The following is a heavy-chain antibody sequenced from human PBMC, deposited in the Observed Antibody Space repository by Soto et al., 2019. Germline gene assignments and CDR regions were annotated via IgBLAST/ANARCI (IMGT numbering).Heavy chain of an antibody. Sequence: GSLMLCCAAAGLTFSNAWMSLVRQAPGKGLEWVGRIKSKTDGGTTDYAAPVKGRFTISRDDSKNTLYLQMNSLKTEDTAVYYCTTGYSSSWFHWFDPWGQGTLVTVSS. J-gene: IGHJ5*02. CDR1: GLTFSNAW. CDR3: TTGYSSSWFHWFDP. CDR2: IKSKTDGGTT. V-gene: IGHV3-15*01. D-gene: IGHD6-13*01.